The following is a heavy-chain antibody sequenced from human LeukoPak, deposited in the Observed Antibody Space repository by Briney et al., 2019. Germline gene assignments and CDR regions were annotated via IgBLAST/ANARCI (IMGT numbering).Heavy chain of an antibody. CDR1: GFTLSSCA. CDR2: IRDDGT. CDR3: AKVTLTYYDFWSGYPDY. V-gene: IGHV3-23*01. J-gene: IGHJ4*02. D-gene: IGHD3-3*01. Sequence: PGGSLRLSCAASGFTLSSCAMSWVRQAPGRGLEWVSAIRDDGTWYADSVKGRFTISRDSSKNTLYLQMNSLRAEDTAVYYCAKVTLTYYDFWSGYPDYWGQGTLVTVSS.